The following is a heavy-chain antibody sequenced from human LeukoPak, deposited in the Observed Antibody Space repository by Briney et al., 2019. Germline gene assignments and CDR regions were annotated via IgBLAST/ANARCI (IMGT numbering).Heavy chain of an antibody. Sequence: PGGSLRLSCAASGFTFSNPWMSWVRQAPGKGLEWVANIKEDGSDKYYVDSAKGRFTISRDKAKNSLYLQMDSLRAEDTAVYHCARGSYWGQGALVTVSS. CDR2: IKEDGSDK. CDR1: GFTFSNPW. V-gene: IGHV3-7*04. CDR3: ARGSY. J-gene: IGHJ4*02.